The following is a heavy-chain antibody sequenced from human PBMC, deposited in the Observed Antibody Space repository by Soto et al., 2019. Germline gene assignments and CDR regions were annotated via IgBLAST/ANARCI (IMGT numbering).Heavy chain of an antibody. J-gene: IGHJ4*02. CDR3: ARGSPADFDY. V-gene: IGHV4-59*12. CDR2: IYNGATT. Sequence: SETLSLTCIVSGGSISSYYWTWTRQPPGKGLEWIGCIYNGATTSYNPSLKSRVTISVDTSKNQFSLKLTSVTAADTAVYYCARGSPADFDYWAQGTLVTVSS. CDR1: GGSISSYY.